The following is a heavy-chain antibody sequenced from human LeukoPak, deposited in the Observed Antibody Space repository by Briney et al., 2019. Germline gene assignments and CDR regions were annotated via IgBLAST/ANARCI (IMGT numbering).Heavy chain of an antibody. Sequence: PSETLSLTCSVSGYSISTGYYWVWIRQSPGKGLEWIGSIYRSGSTNYNPSLKSRVTISVDTSKNQFSLKLSSVTAADTAVYYCATTFHYYDSSGYPPGGAFDIWGQGTMVIVSS. CDR2: IYRSGST. CDR1: GYSISTGYY. D-gene: IGHD3-22*01. J-gene: IGHJ3*02. CDR3: ATTFHYYDSSGYPPGGAFDI. V-gene: IGHV4-38-2*02.